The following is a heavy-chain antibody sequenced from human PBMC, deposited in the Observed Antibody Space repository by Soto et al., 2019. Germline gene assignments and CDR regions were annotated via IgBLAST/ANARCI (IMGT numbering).Heavy chain of an antibody. V-gene: IGHV4-31*03. D-gene: IGHD3-22*01. J-gene: IGHJ4*02. Sequence: SETLSLTCTVSGGSISSGGYYWSWIRQHPGKGLERIGYIFYSGSTYYNPSLKSRVTISVDTSKNQFSLKLSSVTAADTAVYYCARGPPRKYDSSGYYYFDYWGQGTLVTVSS. CDR2: IFYSGST. CDR1: GGSISSGGYY. CDR3: ARGPPRKYDSSGYYYFDY.